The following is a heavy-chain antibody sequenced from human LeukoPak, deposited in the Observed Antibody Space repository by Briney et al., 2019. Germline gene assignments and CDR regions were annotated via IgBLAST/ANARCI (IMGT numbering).Heavy chain of an antibody. V-gene: IGHV4-34*01. D-gene: IGHD3-22*01. CDR2: INHSGST. Sequence: SETLSLTCAVYGGSFSGYCWSWIRQPPGKGLEWIGEINHSGSTNYNPSLKSRVTISVDTSKNQFSLKLSSVTAADTAVYYCARLLMDDYYDSSLDYWGQGTLVTVSS. CDR1: GGSFSGYC. CDR3: ARLLMDDYYDSSLDY. J-gene: IGHJ4*02.